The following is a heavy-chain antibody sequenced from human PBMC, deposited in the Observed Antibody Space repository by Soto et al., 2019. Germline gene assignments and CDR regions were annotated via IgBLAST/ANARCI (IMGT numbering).Heavy chain of an antibody. CDR3: AKVLVVVVAATRLLDY. Sequence: GGSLRLSCAASGFTFSSYAMSWVRQAPGKGLEWVSAISGSGGSTYYADSVKGRFTISRDNSKNTLYLEMNSLRAEDTAVYYCAKVLVVVVAATRLLDYWGQGTLVTVSS. D-gene: IGHD2-15*01. J-gene: IGHJ4*02. V-gene: IGHV3-23*01. CDR1: GFTFSSYA. CDR2: ISGSGGST.